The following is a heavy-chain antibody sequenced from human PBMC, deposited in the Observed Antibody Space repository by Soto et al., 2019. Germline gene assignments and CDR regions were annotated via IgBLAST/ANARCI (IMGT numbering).Heavy chain of an antibody. CDR3: AKRSTSSTFDY. CDR2: ISGSDDST. V-gene: IGHV3-23*01. CDR1: GFTFSSYA. D-gene: IGHD6-6*01. J-gene: IGHJ4*02. Sequence: EVQLLESGGGLVQPGESLRLSCAASGFTFSSYAMSWVRQAPGKGLEWVSVISGSDDSTYYADSVKGRFTISRDNSKNTLYLQMNSLRAVDTAVHNCAKRSTSSTFDYWGQGTLVTVSS.